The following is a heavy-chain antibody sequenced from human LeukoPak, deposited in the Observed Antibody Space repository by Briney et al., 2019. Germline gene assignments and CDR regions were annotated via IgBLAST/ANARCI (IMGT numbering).Heavy chain of an antibody. V-gene: IGHV1-18*01. CDR1: GYTFTNYG. D-gene: IGHD4-11*01. Sequence: GASVKLSCKASGYTFTNYGISWVRQAPGQGLEWMGWISAHNGNTKYAQKFQGRVTMNTDTMTTDTSTITAYMELRSLRSDDTAMYYCARGLMRDYSDTWYMHHFDYWGQGTLVTVSS. J-gene: IGHJ4*02. CDR2: ISAHNGNT. CDR3: ARGLMRDYSDTWYMHHFDY.